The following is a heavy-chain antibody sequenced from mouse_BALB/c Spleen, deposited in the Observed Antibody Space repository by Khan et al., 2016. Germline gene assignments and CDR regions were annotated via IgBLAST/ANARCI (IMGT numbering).Heavy chain of an antibody. CDR3: ARYYRYDYAMDY. D-gene: IGHD2-14*01. CDR2: ISSGSSTI. V-gene: IGHV5-17*02. Sequence: EVELVESGGGLVQPGGSRKLSCAASGFTFSSFGMHWVRQAPEKGLEWVAYISSGSSTIYYADTVKGRFTISRDNPKNTLFMQMTSLRSEDTAMYYCARYYRYDYAMDYWGQGTSVTVCS. CDR1: GFTFSSFG. J-gene: IGHJ4*01.